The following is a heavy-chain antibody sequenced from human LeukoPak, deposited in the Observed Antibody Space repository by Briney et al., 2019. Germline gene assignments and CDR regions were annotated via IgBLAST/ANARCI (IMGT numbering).Heavy chain of an antibody. D-gene: IGHD6-25*01. Sequence: SETLSLTCAVSGYSISSSSWWGWIRQPAGKGLEWIGRIYTSGRTNYNPSLKSRVTMSVDTSKNQFSLKLKSVTAADTAVYYCARRFSTGPFDYWGQGILVTVSS. CDR2: IYTSGRT. V-gene: IGHV4-28*01. J-gene: IGHJ4*02. CDR3: ARRFSTGPFDY. CDR1: GYSISSSSW.